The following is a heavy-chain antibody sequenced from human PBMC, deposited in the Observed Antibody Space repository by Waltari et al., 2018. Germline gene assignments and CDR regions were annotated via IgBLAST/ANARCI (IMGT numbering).Heavy chain of an antibody. CDR1: GFTFDDYT. CDR2: ISWDGGST. D-gene: IGHD3-22*01. V-gene: IGHV3-43*01. CDR3: AKDIQYYERSGPGDY. Sequence: EVQLVESGGVVVQPGGSLRLSCAASGFTFDDYTMHWVRQAPGKGLEWVSLISWDGGSTYYADSVKGRFTIARDNSKNSLYLQMNSLRTEDTALYYCAKDIQYYERSGPGDYWGQGTLVTVSS. J-gene: IGHJ4*02.